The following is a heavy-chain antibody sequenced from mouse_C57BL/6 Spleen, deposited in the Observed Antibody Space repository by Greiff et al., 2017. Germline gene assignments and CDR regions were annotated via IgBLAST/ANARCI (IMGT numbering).Heavy chain of an antibody. V-gene: IGHV1-19*01. CDR3: ASHYYGSSYEFAY. CDR1: GYTFTDYY. Sequence: VQLLQSGPVLVKPGASVKMSCKASGYTFTDYYMNWVKQSPGKSLEWIGVINPYTGGTSYNQKFKGKATLTVDKASSTAYMELNRLTSEDSAVYYCASHYYGSSYEFAYWGQGTLVTVSA. CDR2: INPYTGGT. J-gene: IGHJ3*01. D-gene: IGHD1-1*01.